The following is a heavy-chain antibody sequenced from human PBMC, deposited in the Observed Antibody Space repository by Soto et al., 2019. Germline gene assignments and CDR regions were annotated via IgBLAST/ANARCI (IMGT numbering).Heavy chain of an antibody. J-gene: IGHJ3*02. V-gene: IGHV1-3*01. CDR3: ARVWSDCSSPSCYDKDAFDI. CDR1: GDTFTSYT. Sequence: QVHLVQSGPEVKKPGASVKVSRKTSGDTFTSYTIHWVRQAPGQRLEWMGWINAGVGNRKYSQKFQGRVTITRDTSATTVYMELSSLTSEDTALYYCARVWSDCSSPSCYDKDAFDIWGQGTMVTVSS. CDR2: INAGVGNR. D-gene: IGHD3-3*01.